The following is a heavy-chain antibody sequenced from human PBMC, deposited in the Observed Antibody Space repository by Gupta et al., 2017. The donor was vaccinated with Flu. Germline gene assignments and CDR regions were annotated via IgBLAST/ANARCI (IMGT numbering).Heavy chain of an antibody. J-gene: IGHJ3*01. D-gene: IGHD3-3*01. Sequence: SWLRQAPGQGLEWMGGILATVEKPIYAQRFQVRVTFTADKATSTAYMDLTSLTSDYTAVYYCARDRYDLWSGSFRIEGFDVWGQGTMLTVSS. V-gene: IGHV1-69*06. CDR3: ARDRYDLWSGSFRIEGFDV. CDR2: ILATVEKP.